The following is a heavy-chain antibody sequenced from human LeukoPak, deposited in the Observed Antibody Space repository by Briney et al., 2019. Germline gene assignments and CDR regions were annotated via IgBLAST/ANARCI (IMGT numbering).Heavy chain of an antibody. CDR3: ARARCDSCGYGS. Sequence: GGSLRLSCAASGFTVTSSYMSWVRQAPGKGLEWVAVLYSGGHTYYAGSVRGRFTISRDTSKNTLYLQMDSLRSEDTAEYYCARARCDSCGYGSWGQGTLVTVSS. CDR2: LYSGGHT. CDR1: GFTVTSSY. D-gene: IGHD3-22*01. V-gene: IGHV3-66*02. J-gene: IGHJ5*02.